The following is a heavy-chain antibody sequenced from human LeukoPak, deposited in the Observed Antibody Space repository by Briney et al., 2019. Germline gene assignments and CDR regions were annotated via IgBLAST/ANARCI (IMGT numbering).Heavy chain of an antibody. V-gene: IGHV4-59*01. CDR2: VYFSGST. Sequence: ASETVSLTCTFSGGSINGYFWSWIRQPPGKGLEWLGHVYFSGSTKYNPSLKSRVAILIDTSKNQSSLKLSSVTAADTAVYYCARGQTAAGEIWYFDYWGQGSLVTVAS. J-gene: IGHJ4*02. CDR1: GGSINGYF. CDR3: ARGQTAAGEIWYFDY. D-gene: IGHD6-13*01.